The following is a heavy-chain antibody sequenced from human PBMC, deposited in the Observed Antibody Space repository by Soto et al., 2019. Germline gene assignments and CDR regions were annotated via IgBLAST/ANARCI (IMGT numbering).Heavy chain of an antibody. D-gene: IGHD2-8*01. CDR3: ARGRVYLDY. CDR2: IYSGGST. J-gene: IGHJ4*02. Sequence: PGGSLRLSCAASGFPVSSNYMSWVRQSPGKGLEWVSVIYSGGSTTFYADSVKGRFTISRDNSKNTLYLQMNSLRAEDTAVYYCARGRVYLDYWGQGILVTVSS. CDR1: GFPVSSNY. V-gene: IGHV3-66*01.